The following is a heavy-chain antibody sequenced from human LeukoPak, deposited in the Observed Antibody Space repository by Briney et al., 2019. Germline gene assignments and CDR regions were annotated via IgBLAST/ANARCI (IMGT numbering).Heavy chain of an antibody. Sequence: GGSLRLSCAASGFTFSSYGMSWVRQAPGKGLEWVSAISGSGGSTYYADSVKGRFTISRDNSKNTLYLQMNSLRAEDTAVYYCAVDTAMVFDYWGQGTLVTVSS. CDR3: AVDTAMVFDY. CDR2: ISGSGGST. D-gene: IGHD5-18*01. J-gene: IGHJ4*02. V-gene: IGHV3-23*01. CDR1: GFTFSSYG.